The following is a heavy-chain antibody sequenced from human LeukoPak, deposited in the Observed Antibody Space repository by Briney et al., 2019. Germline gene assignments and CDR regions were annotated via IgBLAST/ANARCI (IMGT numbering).Heavy chain of an antibody. V-gene: IGHV3-30*18. CDR2: ISYDGSNK. CDR1: GFTFSNTG. CDR3: AKADSGYSGYDSPFDY. D-gene: IGHD5-12*01. Sequence: PGGSLRLSCAASGFTFSNTGMHWVRQAPGKGLEWVAVISYDGSNKYYADSVKGRFTISRDNSKNTLYLQMNSLRAEDTAVYYCAKADSGYSGYDSPFDYWGQGTLVTVSS. J-gene: IGHJ4*02.